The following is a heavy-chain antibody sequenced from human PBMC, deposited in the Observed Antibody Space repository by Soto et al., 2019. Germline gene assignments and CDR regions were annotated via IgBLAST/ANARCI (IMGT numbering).Heavy chain of an antibody. D-gene: IGHD5-18*01. CDR2: IYYTGYT. J-gene: IGHJ2*01. CDR3: ARSAIATHWFFDL. CDR1: GGPISSSSXY. Sequence: KPSETLSLTCSVSGGPISSSSXYWGWIRQAPGKGLEWLATIYYTGYTYHNPSLKSHVTISVDTSKDQFSLELTSVTAADTALYYCARSAIATHWFFDLWGRGTLVTVSS. V-gene: IGHV4-39*01.